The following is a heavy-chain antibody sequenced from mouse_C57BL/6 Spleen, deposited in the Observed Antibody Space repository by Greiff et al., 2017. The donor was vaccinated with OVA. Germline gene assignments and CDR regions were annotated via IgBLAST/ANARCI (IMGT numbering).Heavy chain of an antibody. CDR3: ARHDYGYGGGAMDY. D-gene: IGHD2-2*01. Sequence: VKLMESGPGLVAPSQSLSITCTVSGFSLTSYGVHWVRQPPGKGLEWLVVIWSDGSTTYNSALKSRLSISKDNSKSQVFLKMNSLQTDDTAMYYCARHDYGYGGGAMDYWGQGTSVTVSS. J-gene: IGHJ4*01. CDR1: GFSLTSYG. V-gene: IGHV2-6-1*01. CDR2: IWSDGST.